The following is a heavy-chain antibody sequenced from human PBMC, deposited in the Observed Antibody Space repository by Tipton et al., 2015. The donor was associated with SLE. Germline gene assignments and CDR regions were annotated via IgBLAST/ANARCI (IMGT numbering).Heavy chain of an antibody. CDR1: GGSFSGYY. D-gene: IGHD6-13*01. V-gene: IGHV4-34*01. J-gene: IGHJ1*01. CDR3: ARLRRSWDSQH. CDR2: INHSGST. Sequence: TLSLTCAVYGGSFSGYYWSWIRQPPGKGLEWIGEINHSGSTNYNPSLKSRVTISVDTSKNQFSLKLSSVTAADTAVYYCARLRRSWDSQHWGQGTLVTVSS.